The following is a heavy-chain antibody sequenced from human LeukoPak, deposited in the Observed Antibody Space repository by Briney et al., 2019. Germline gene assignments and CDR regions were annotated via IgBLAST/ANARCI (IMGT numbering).Heavy chain of an antibody. CDR3: ARDSFLVGVVDY. Sequence: PSETLSLTCAVYGGSFSGYYWSWIRQPPGKGLEWIGEINHSGSTNYNPSLKSRVTISVDTSKNQFSLKLSSVTAADTAVYYCARDSFLVGVVDYWGQGTLVTVSS. CDR1: GGSFSGYY. CDR2: INHSGST. D-gene: IGHD1-26*01. J-gene: IGHJ4*02. V-gene: IGHV4-34*01.